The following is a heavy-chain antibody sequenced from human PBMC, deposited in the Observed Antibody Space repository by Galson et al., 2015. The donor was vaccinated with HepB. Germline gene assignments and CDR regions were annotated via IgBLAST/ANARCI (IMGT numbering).Heavy chain of an antibody. Sequence: SLRLSCAASGFTFSSHWMHWVRQVPGKGLVWVSRISGDGSRTNYADSVKGRFTISRDNAKNTLFLQMSSLRADDTALYYCARDRMVGPTVVDSWGQGALVAVSS. J-gene: IGHJ4*02. D-gene: IGHD1-26*01. CDR1: GFTFSSHW. CDR3: ARDRMVGPTVVDS. CDR2: ISGDGSRT. V-gene: IGHV3-74*01.